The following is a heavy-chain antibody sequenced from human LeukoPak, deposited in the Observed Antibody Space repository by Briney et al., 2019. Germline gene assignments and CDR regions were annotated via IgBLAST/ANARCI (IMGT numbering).Heavy chain of an antibody. V-gene: IGHV3-64D*09. J-gene: IGHJ4*02. D-gene: IGHD6-19*01. CDR2: ISVGGTNT. CDR3: VKGGKYSSGHYEY. CDR1: GFTFSNYA. Sequence: GGSLRLSCSASGFTFSNYAMHWVRQAPGKGLEYVSAISVGGTNTYYADSVKGRFTISRDNSKNTLYLQMSSLRADDAARYYCVKGGKYSSGHYEYWGQGTLVTVSS.